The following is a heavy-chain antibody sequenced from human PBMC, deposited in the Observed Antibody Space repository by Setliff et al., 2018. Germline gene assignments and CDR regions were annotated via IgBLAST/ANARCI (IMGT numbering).Heavy chain of an antibody. J-gene: IGHJ5*02. CDR1: GFTFSSYSM. D-gene: IGHD3-10*01. CDR2: IYYIGNT. Sequence: PGGSLRLSCAASGFTFSSYSMNWVRQAPGKGLVWVSRIYYIGNTYYNPSLQSRVTISVDRSTNQFSLKLISVTAADTAVYYWARDYYGSGSPNTNWFDPWGQGTLVTVSS. V-gene: IGHV4-4*02. CDR3: ARDYYGSGSPNTNWFDP.